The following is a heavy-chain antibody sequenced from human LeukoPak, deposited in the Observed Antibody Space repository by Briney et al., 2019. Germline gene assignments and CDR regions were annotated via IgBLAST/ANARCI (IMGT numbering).Heavy chain of an antibody. CDR1: GGSVSTISHF. V-gene: IGHV4-39*01. CDR3: ARRDHTGRSHAWFDP. CDR2: ISDTGTT. Sequence: SETLSLTCTVSGGSVSTISHFWDWVRQPPGKGLEWIVSISDTGTTYYNPSLESRVTMSVDTSKNQFSLKLTSVTAADTAVYYCARRDHTGRSHAWFDPWGQGTLVTVSS. J-gene: IGHJ5*02. D-gene: IGHD1-14*01.